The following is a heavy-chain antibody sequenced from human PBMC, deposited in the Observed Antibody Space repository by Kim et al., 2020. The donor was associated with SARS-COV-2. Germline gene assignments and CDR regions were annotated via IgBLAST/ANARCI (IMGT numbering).Heavy chain of an antibody. CDR1: GFTFSSYW. CDR3: ARRGRLELETEYSYGRSPVWVDPYYYYYYGMDV. CDR2: IKQDGSEK. Sequence: GGSLRLSCAASGFTFSSYWMSWVRQAPGKGLEWVANIKQDGSEKYYVDSVKGRFTISRDNAKNSLYLQMNSLRAEDTAVYYCARRGRLELETEYSYGRSPVWVDPYYYYYYGMDVWGQGTTVTVSS. D-gene: IGHD5-18*01. J-gene: IGHJ6*02. V-gene: IGHV3-7*03.